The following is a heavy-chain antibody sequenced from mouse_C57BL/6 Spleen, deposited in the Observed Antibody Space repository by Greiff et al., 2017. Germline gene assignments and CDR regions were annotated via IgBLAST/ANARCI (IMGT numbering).Heavy chain of an antibody. Sequence: EVQGVESGGGLVQPGGSLSLSCAASGFTFTDYYMSWVRQPPGKALEWLGFIRTKANGYTTEYSVSVKGRFTISRDKSQSILYLQRNALRGEDSAAYYCARYGGSAMDYWGQGTSVTVSS. CDR2: IRTKANGYTT. V-gene: IGHV7-3*01. J-gene: IGHJ4*01. CDR3: ARYGGSAMDY. CDR1: GFTFTDYY.